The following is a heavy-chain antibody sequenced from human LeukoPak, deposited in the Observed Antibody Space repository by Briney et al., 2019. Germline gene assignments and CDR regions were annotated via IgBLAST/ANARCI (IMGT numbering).Heavy chain of an antibody. CDR2: ISWNSGSI. J-gene: IGHJ6*02. D-gene: IGHD5-12*01. Sequence: GGSLRLSCAASGFTFDDYAMHWVRQAPGKGLEWVSGISWNSGSIGHADSVKGRFTISRDNAKNSLYLQMNSLRAEDTALYYCAKDRGYDETGYYGMDVWGQGTTVTVSS. CDR3: AKDRGYDETGYYGMDV. CDR1: GFTFDDYA. V-gene: IGHV3-9*01.